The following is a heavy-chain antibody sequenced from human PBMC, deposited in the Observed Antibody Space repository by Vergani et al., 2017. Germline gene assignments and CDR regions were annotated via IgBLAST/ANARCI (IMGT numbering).Heavy chain of an antibody. CDR2: ISSSSSHI. V-gene: IGHV3-21*01. Sequence: EVQLVESGGGLVKPGGSLRLSCAASGFTFSSYSMNWVRQAPGKGLEWVSSISSSSSHIYYADSVKGRFTISRDNAKNSLYLQMNSLRAEDTAVYYCARAEVPYYFDYWGQGTLVTVSS. CDR1: GFTFSSYS. J-gene: IGHJ4*02. CDR3: ARAEVPYYFDY.